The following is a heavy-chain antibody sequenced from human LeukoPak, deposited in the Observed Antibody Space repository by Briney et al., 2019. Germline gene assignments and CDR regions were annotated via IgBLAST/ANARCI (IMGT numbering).Heavy chain of an antibody. CDR2: MYYSGSA. V-gene: IGHV4-61*08. D-gene: IGHD3-22*01. J-gene: IGHJ5*02. Sequence: SETLSLTCAVSGGSISSSGYSWTWIRQPPGKGLQWIAYMYYSGSAYYNPSLKSRVTMSVDTSKNQFSLKLSSVTAADTAVYYCARGEDYYDSSGYPYNWFDPWGQGTLVTVSS. CDR3: ARGEDYYDSSGYPYNWFDP. CDR1: GGSISSSGYS.